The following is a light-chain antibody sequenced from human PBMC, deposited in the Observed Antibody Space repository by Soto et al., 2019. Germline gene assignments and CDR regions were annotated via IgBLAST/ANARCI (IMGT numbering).Light chain of an antibody. V-gene: IGLV2-8*01. J-gene: IGLJ2*01. Sequence: QSALTQPPSASGSPGQSVTISCTGTSTDVGGYNYVSWYQQHPGKAPKLMFYEVSKRPSGVPDRFSGSKSGNTASLTVSGLQAEDEADYYCSSYAGSNKVFGGGTKLTVL. CDR3: SSYAGSNKV. CDR1: STDVGGYNY. CDR2: EVS.